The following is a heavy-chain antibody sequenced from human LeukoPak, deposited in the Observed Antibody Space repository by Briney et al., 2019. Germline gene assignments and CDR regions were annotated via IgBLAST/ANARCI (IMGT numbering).Heavy chain of an antibody. Sequence: GGSLRLSCAASGFTFSSYNMNWVRQAPGKGLEWVSSISSGTSYIYYADSVKGRFTNSRDNAKNSLYLQMNSLRAEDTAVFYRARARYSGSFDDWGQGTLVTVSS. V-gene: IGHV3-21*01. J-gene: IGHJ4*02. D-gene: IGHD1-26*01. CDR3: ARARYSGSFDD. CDR1: GFTFSSYN. CDR2: ISSGTSYI.